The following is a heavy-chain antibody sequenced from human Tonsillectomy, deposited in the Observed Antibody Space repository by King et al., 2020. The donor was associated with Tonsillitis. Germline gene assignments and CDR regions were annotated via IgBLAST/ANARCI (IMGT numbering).Heavy chain of an antibody. J-gene: IGHJ4*02. Sequence: VQLQESGPGLVKPSETLSLTCTVSGGSISSYYWSWIRQPPGKGLEWIGYIYYSGSTNYNPSLKSRVTISVDTSKNQFSLKLSSVTAADTAVYYCARHRELLYNYFDYWGQGTLVTGSS. CDR3: ARHRELLYNYFDY. CDR1: GGSISSYY. D-gene: IGHD3-10*01. CDR2: IYYSGST. V-gene: IGHV4-59*01.